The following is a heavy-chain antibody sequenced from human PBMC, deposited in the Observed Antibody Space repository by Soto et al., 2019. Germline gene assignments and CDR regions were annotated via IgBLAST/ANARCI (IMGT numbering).Heavy chain of an antibody. CDR1: GVTFSSYG. D-gene: IGHD6-13*01. Sequence: GGSLRLSCAASGVTFSSYGMHWVRQAPGKGLEWVAVIWYDGSNKYYADSVKGRFTISRDNSKNTLYLQMNSLRAEDTAVYYCAKRTPVAAAGLGRWFDPWGQGTLVTVSS. CDR3: AKRTPVAAAGLGRWFDP. V-gene: IGHV3-33*06. CDR2: IWYDGSNK. J-gene: IGHJ5*02.